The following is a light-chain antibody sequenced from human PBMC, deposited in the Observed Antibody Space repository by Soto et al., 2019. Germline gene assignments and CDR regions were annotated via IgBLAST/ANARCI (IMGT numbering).Light chain of an antibody. CDR2: HVT. Sequence: QSALTQPASVSGSPGQSITISCTGTSSDIGHYDYVSWYQQHPAKAPKLMIYHVTYRPSGVSNRYSGSKSGNSASLTISGLQADDEADYYCCSLTTSHTYVFGSGTKLTVL. CDR1: SSDIGHYDY. V-gene: IGLV2-14*03. CDR3: CSLTTSHTYV. J-gene: IGLJ1*01.